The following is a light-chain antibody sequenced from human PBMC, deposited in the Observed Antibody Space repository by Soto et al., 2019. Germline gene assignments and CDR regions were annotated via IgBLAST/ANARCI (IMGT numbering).Light chain of an antibody. V-gene: IGLV2-8*01. CDR3: SSCGGSNNPYV. CDR2: EVS. J-gene: IGLJ1*01. Sequence: QSALTQPPSASGSPGQSVTISCTGTSSDVGSCKFVSWYQQYPGKAPKLIIFEVSQRPSGVPERFSGFKSVNTASLTVSGLQAEDEADYYCSSCGGSNNPYVFGTGTKLTVL. CDR1: SSDVGSCKF.